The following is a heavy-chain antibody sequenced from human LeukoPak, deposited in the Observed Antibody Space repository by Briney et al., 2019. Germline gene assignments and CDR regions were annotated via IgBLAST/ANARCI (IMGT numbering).Heavy chain of an antibody. CDR2: IYYSGST. CDR3: ASDYGDYDRDAFDI. V-gene: IGHV4-59*01. D-gene: IGHD4-17*01. CDR1: GGSISSYY. J-gene: IGHJ3*02. Sequence: SETLSLTCTVSGGSISSYYWSWIRQPPGKGLEWIGYIYYSGSTNYNPSLKSRVTISVDTSKNQFSLKLSSVTAADTAVYYCASDYGDYDRDAFDIWGQGTMATVSS.